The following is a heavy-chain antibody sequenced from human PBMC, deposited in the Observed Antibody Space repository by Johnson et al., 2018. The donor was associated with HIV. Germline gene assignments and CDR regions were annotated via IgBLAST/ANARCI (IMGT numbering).Heavy chain of an antibody. CDR2: IKQDGSNK. J-gene: IGHJ3*02. V-gene: IGHV3-7*04. CDR3: AKAKTVARIAIFFDI. D-gene: IGHD3-3*01. CDR1: GFTFSSYW. Sequence: VQLVESGGGLVQPGGSLRLSCAASGFTFSSYWMSWVRQAPGKGLEWVANIKQDGSNKNYADSVKGRFTISRDNSKSTLYLQMNSLRAEDTAVYYCAKAKTVARIAIFFDIWGQGTMVTVSS.